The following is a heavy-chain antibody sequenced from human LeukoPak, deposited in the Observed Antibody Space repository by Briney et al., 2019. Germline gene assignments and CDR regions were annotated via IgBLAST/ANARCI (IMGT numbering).Heavy chain of an antibody. CDR1: GFSVSSFG. CDR3: AQGFSSGWYPY. CDR2: ISINGETT. D-gene: IGHD6-19*01. Sequence: GGSLRLSCAVSGFSVSSFGMSWVRQAPGKGLEWISAISINGETTWYAASVKGRFTISRDNSKNTLYLQLTSLRAEDTAVYYCAQGFSSGWYPYWGQGSLVSVSS. J-gene: IGHJ4*02. V-gene: IGHV3-23*01.